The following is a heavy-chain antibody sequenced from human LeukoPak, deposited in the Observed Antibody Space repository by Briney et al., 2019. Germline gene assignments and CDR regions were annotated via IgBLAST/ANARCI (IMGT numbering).Heavy chain of an antibody. Sequence: ASVKVSGKASGGTFSSYAISWVRQAPGQGLEWMGRIIPILGIANYAQKFQGRVTITADKSTSTAYMELSSLRSEDTAVYHCARDPGDSSNHYYYGMDVWGQGTTVTVSS. CDR3: ARDPGDSSNHYYYGMDV. V-gene: IGHV1-69*04. CDR2: IIPILGIA. D-gene: IGHD6-13*01. J-gene: IGHJ6*02. CDR1: GGTFSSYA.